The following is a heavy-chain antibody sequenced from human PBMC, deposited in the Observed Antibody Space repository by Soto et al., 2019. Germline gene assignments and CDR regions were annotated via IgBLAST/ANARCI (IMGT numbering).Heavy chain of an antibody. J-gene: IGHJ5*02. V-gene: IGHV4-59*11. D-gene: IGHD3-3*01. CDR3: ARDVGLQHDTGYYDFWSGKNNWFDP. CDR1: GGSISGHY. CDR2: ISYSGST. Sequence: SETLSLTCTVSGGSISGHYWSWIRQPPAKGLQYIGYISYSGSTNYNPSLKSRVTISVDTSNNQFSLRLSSVTAADTAVYYCARDVGLQHDTGYYDFWSGKNNWFDPWGQGILVTVSS.